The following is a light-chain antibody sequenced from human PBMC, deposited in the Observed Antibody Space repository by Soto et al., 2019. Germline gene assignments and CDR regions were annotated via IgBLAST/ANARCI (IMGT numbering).Light chain of an antibody. CDR2: NVD. CDR1: SSDVGGYNY. J-gene: IGLJ3*02. CDR3: SSYTSSNTWV. Sequence: QSVLTQPVSVSGSPGQSITISCTGTSSDVGGYNYVSWYQQHPGKAPKFMIYNVDNRPSGVSNRFSGSKSGNTASLTISGLQAEDEADYYCSSYTSSNTWVFGGGTKLTVL. V-gene: IGLV2-14*03.